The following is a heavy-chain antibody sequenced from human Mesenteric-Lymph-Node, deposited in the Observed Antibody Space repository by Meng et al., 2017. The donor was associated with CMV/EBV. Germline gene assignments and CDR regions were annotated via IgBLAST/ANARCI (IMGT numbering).Heavy chain of an antibody. CDR3: AGGIAAAGSRWFDP. CDR1: GGTFSSYT. CDR2: IIPILGIA. J-gene: IGHJ5*02. D-gene: IGHD6-13*01. V-gene: IGHV1-69*02. Sequence: QVQLVQSGSEVKKPESSVNVSCKASGGTFSSYTISWVRQAPGQGLEWMGRIIPILGIANYAQKFQGRVTITADKSTSTAYMELSSLRSEDTAVYYCAGGIAAAGSRWFDPWGQGTLVTVSS.